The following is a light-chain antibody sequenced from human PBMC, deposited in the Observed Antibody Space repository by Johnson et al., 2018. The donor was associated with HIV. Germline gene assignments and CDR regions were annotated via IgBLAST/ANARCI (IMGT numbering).Light chain of an antibody. CDR1: SSNIGNNY. J-gene: IGLJ1*01. CDR2: DHN. Sequence: QPVLTQPPSVSAAPGQKVTISCSGTSSNIGNNYVSWYQQFPGTAPKLVIYDHNNRPSGIPDRFSGSQSGTSATLCITGLQTGDEADYYCGTWDSSLSAGGANYVFGTGTKVTVL. V-gene: IGLV1-51*01. CDR3: GTWDSSLSAGGANYV.